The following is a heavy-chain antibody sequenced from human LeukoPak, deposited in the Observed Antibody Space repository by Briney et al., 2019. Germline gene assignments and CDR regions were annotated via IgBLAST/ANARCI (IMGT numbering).Heavy chain of an antibody. D-gene: IGHD1-26*01. J-gene: IGHJ4*02. CDR1: GFPFSTYA. CDR3: ARARVGDPKDC. CDR2: VHGDGNNI. Sequence: PGGSLRLSCAASGFPFSTYAMYWVRQAPGKGLVWVSRVHGDGNNIGYADSVKGRFTISRDDAKNTLYLQMNSLRPEDTAVYYCARARVGDPKDCWGQGTLVTVSS. V-gene: IGHV3-74*01.